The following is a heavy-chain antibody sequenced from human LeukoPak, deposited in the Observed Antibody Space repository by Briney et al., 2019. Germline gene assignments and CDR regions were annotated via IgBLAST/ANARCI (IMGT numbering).Heavy chain of an antibody. CDR3: ARYVVYGSGKYYFDY. CDR2: INYSGST. CDR1: GGSVSSTTYY. V-gene: IGHV4-39*01. Sequence: SETLSLTCTVSGGSVSSTTYYWSWIRQPPGKGLEWIASINYSGSTYYNPSLKSRVTISVDTSENQFSLKLSSVTAADTAVYYCARYVVYGSGKYYFDYWGQGTVVTASS. J-gene: IGHJ4*02. D-gene: IGHD3-10*01.